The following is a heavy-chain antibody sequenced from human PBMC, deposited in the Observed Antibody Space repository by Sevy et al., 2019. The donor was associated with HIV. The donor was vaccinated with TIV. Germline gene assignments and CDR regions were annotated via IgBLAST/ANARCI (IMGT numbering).Heavy chain of an antibody. J-gene: IGHJ4*02. CDR1: GFTFSSYA. CDR3: ATGSPVGN. Sequence: GGSLRLPCAASGFTFSSYAMHWVRQAPGKGLEWVAVISYDGSNKYYADSVKGRFTISRDNSKNTLYLQMNSLRAEDTAVYYCATGSPVGNWGQGTLVTVSS. CDR2: ISYDGSNK. D-gene: IGHD3-10*01. V-gene: IGHV3-30-3*01.